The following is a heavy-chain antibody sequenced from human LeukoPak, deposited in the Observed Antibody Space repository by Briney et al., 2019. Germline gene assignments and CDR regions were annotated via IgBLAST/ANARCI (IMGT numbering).Heavy chain of an antibody. CDR2: ISKDGSDK. CDR1: GLSFSDAW. Sequence: GGSLRLSCAASGLSFSDAWMNWVRQAPGKGLEWVAVISKDGSDKYYPGSVRGRFTISRDNSKNTIYLQMDSLRAEDTAIYYCARDYWWNYDYWGQGTLVTVSS. V-gene: IGHV3-30-3*01. D-gene: IGHD1-7*01. J-gene: IGHJ4*02. CDR3: ARDYWWNYDY.